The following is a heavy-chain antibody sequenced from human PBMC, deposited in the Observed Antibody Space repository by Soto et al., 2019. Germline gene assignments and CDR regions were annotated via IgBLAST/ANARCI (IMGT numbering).Heavy chain of an antibody. D-gene: IGHD1-1*01. CDR3: ARRAGGTLGL. CDR1: GGSISSSSYY. J-gene: IGHJ2*01. CDR2: IYYSGST. Sequence: SETLSLTCTVSGGSISSSSYYWGWIRQPPGKGLEWIGSIYYSGSTYYNPSLKSRVTISVDTSKNQFSLKLSSVTAADTAVYYCARRAGGTLGLWGRGTLVTVSS. V-gene: IGHV4-39*01.